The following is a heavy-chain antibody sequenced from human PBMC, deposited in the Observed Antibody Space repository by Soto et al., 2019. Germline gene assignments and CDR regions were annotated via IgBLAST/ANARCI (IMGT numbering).Heavy chain of an antibody. V-gene: IGHV4-59*01. Sequence: SETLSLTCTVSGGSISSYYWSWIRQPPGKGLEWIGYIYYSGSTNYNPSLKSRVTISVDTSKNQYSLKLSSVTAADTAVYYCARVTTPGLDYWGQGTLVTVSS. CDR1: GGSISSYY. J-gene: IGHJ4*02. D-gene: IGHD2-15*01. CDR3: ARVTTPGLDY. CDR2: IYYSGST.